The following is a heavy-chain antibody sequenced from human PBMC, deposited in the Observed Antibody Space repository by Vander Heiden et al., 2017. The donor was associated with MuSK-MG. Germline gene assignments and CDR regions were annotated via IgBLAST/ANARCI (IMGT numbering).Heavy chain of an antibody. J-gene: IGHJ4*02. CDR2: IWYDGNDK. D-gene: IGHD6-13*01. Sequence: QVQLVESGGGVVQPGRSLRLSCAASGFTFSSYGMHWVRQAPGKGLEWVVVIWYDGNDKYYADSVKGRFTISRDNSKNTLFLQMNSLRAEDTAVYYCAREQQVVPYYWGQGTLVTVSS. CDR3: AREQQVVPYY. V-gene: IGHV3-33*01. CDR1: GFTFSSYG.